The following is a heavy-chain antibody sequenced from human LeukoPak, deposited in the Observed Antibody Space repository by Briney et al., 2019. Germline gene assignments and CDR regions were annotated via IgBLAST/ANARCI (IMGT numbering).Heavy chain of an antibody. CDR2: IYYIGIT. CDR1: GGSISSSSFY. Sequence: SETLSLTCTVSGGSISSSSFYWGWIRQPPGKGLEWIGSIYYIGITYYKPSLMSRLTISVDTSKNQFSLKLSSVTAADTAMYYCVRLLQYSSSSRYIQHWGQGTLVTVSS. J-gene: IGHJ1*01. D-gene: IGHD6-6*01. V-gene: IGHV4-39*01. CDR3: VRLLQYSSSSRYIQH.